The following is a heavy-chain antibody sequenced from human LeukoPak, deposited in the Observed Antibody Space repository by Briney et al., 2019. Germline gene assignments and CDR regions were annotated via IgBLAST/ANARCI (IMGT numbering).Heavy chain of an antibody. V-gene: IGHV3-48*01. J-gene: IGHJ4*02. Sequence: GRSLRLSCAASGFTFSSYSMNWVRQAPGKGLEWVSYISSSSTIYYADSVKGRFTISRDNAKNSLYLQMNSLRAEDTAIYYCIVLAVAGTFGFDYWGQGTLVTVSS. CDR3: IVLAVAGTFGFDY. CDR2: ISSSSTI. CDR1: GFTFSSYS. D-gene: IGHD6-19*01.